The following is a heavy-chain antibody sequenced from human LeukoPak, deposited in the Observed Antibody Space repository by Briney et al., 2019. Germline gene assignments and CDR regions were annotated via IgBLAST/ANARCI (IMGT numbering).Heavy chain of an antibody. Sequence: GGSLRLSCAASGFTFRSYWMTWVRQAPGKGLDWVASLKQDGSEKYYVDSVKGRFTISGDNAKNSLYLQMNSLRAEDTAVYYCARDWGDGFDYWGQGTLVTVSS. D-gene: IGHD2-21*02. CDR2: LKQDGSEK. V-gene: IGHV3-7*01. J-gene: IGHJ4*02. CDR3: ARDWGDGFDY. CDR1: GFTFRSYW.